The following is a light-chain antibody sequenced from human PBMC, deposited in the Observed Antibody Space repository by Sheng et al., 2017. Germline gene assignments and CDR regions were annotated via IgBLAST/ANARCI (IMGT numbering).Light chain of an antibody. V-gene: IGKV1-5*01. CDR1: QSISSW. Sequence: DIQMTQSPSTLSAFVGDRVTITCRASQSISSWLAWFQQKPGKAPKRLVQAASTLQSGVPSRFSGSGSGTEFTLTINSLQPDDFATYSCQQYNSYSPVTFGQGTKLEI. CDR2: AAS. CDR3: QQYNSYSPVT. J-gene: IGKJ2*01.